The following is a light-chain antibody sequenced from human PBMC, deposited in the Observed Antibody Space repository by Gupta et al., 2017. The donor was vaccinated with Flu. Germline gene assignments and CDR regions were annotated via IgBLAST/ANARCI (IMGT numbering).Light chain of an antibody. CDR1: QTVSTY. Sequence: DTLSLSPGERATRSCRASQTVSTYLAWYQHKPGQAPRLLIYDASNRATGIPARFSGSGSGTDFTLTISSLEPEDFAVYYCQQRVIRPPVTFGQGTRLEIK. J-gene: IGKJ5*01. CDR3: QQRVIRPPVT. CDR2: DAS. V-gene: IGKV3-11*01.